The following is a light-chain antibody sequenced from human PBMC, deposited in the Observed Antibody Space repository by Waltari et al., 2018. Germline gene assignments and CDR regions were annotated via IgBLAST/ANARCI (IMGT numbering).Light chain of an antibody. CDR2: GNS. J-gene: IGLJ1*01. CDR1: SSNLGAGYD. CDR3: QSYDSSLSGYV. Sequence: QSVLPQPPSVSGAPGQRVTISCTGSSSNLGAGYDFHWYQQLPGTAPKLLIYGNSNRPSGVPDLFSGSKSGPSASLAITGLQAEDEADYYCQSYDSSLSGYVFGTGTKVTVL. V-gene: IGLV1-40*01.